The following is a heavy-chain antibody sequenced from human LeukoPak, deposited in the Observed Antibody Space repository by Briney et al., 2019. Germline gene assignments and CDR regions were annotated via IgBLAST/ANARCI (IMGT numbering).Heavy chain of an antibody. V-gene: IGHV1-8*03. J-gene: IGHJ4*02. Sequence: ASVKVSCKASGYTFTIYDINWVRQATGQGLEWIGWMNPNSGNTGYAQKFQGRVTITRNTSISTAYMELRSLRSEDTAVYYCARGYCTSTSCHFDYWGQGTLVTVSS. CDR2: MNPNSGNT. D-gene: IGHD2-2*01. CDR1: GYTFTIYD. CDR3: ARGYCTSTSCHFDY.